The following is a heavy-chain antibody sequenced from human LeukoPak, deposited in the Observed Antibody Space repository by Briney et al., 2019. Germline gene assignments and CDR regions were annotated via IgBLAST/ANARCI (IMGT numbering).Heavy chain of an antibody. CDR1: GYTFTGYY. CDR2: INPNSGGT. V-gene: IGHV1-2*02. CDR3: ARDRTRYYYYSYMDV. D-gene: IGHD1-14*01. J-gene: IGHJ6*03. Sequence: ASVTVSFKASGYTFTGYYMHWVRQAPGQGLEWMGWINPNSGGTNYAQKFQGRVTITRDTSISTAYMELSRLRSDDTAAYYCARDRTRYYYYSYMDVWGKGTAVTISS.